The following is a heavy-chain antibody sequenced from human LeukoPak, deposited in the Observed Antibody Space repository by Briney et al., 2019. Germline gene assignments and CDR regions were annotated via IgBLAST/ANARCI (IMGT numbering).Heavy chain of an antibody. Sequence: PGGSLRLSCAASGLTFDDYAMHWVRQAPGKGLEWVSGISWNSGTIGYADSVKGRFTISRDNAKNSLYLQMHSLRAEDTAFYFCAKDVTGTGAFDIWGQGTMVTVSS. J-gene: IGHJ3*02. CDR3: AKDVTGTGAFDI. CDR1: GLTFDDYA. V-gene: IGHV3-9*01. CDR2: ISWNSGTI. D-gene: IGHD1/OR15-1a*01.